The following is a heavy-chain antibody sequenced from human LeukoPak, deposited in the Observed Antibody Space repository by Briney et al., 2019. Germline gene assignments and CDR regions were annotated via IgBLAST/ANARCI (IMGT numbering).Heavy chain of an antibody. J-gene: IGHJ3*02. CDR2: TSGSGHNT. D-gene: IGHD4-17*01. Sequence: GGSLRLSCAASGFTFANYAITWIRQAPGKGLEWVSSTSGSGHNTYYADSVQGRFTISRDNSKNTLFLQMNSLGADDTAVYHCAKDPNGDYVGAFDMWGQGTMVTVSS. CDR1: GFTFANYA. CDR3: AKDPNGDYVGAFDM. V-gene: IGHV3-23*01.